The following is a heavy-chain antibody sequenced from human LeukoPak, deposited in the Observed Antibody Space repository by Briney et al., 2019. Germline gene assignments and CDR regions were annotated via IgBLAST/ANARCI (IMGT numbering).Heavy chain of an antibody. V-gene: IGHV3-21*01. CDR1: GFTFSSYS. CDR3: AREFWFDP. CDR2: ISSSSSYI. Sequence: GGSLRLSCAASGFTFSSYSMNWVRQAPGKGLEWVSSISSSSSYIYYADSVKGRFTISRDNAKNSLYLQMNSQRVEDTAIYYCAREFWFDPWGQGTLVTVSS. J-gene: IGHJ5*02.